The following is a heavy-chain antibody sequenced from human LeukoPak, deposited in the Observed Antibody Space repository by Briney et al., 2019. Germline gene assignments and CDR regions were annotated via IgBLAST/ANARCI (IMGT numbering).Heavy chain of an antibody. CDR3: ARIYYFGDNNWRYFDN. V-gene: IGHV3-7*01. Sequence: GGSLRLSCAASGFTFSNYWMNWVRQAPGKGLEWVANIDPDGSEKQYGDSVKGRFTTSRDNAKNSLYLQMNSLRAEDTAIYYCARIYYFGDNNWRYFDNWGQGTLVTVSS. CDR1: GFTFSNYW. J-gene: IGHJ4*02. D-gene: IGHD3-10*01. CDR2: IDPDGSEK.